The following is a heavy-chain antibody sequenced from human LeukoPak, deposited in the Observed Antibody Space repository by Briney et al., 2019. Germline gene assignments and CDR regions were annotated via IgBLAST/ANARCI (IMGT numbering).Heavy chain of an antibody. D-gene: IGHD3-22*01. CDR2: IRSKAYGGTT. CDR1: GFTFGDYA. Sequence: GGSLRLSCTASGFTFGDYAMSWVRQAPGKGLEWVGFIRSKAYGGTTEYAASVKGRFTISRVDSKSIAYLQMNSLKTEDTAVYYCTRDSGYYYDSSGYPDYWGQGTLVTVSS. J-gene: IGHJ4*02. V-gene: IGHV3-49*04. CDR3: TRDSGYYYDSSGYPDY.